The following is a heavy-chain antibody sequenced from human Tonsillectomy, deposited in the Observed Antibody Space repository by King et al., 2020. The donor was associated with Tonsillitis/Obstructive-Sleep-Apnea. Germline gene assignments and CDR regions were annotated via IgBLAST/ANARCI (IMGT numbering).Heavy chain of an antibody. CDR1: GGSFSSYY. J-gene: IGHJ4*02. CDR3: AGGYGYCTSGVCGHLVY. CDR2: INHSGST. Sequence: VQLQQWGAGLLKPSGTLSLTCAVYGGSFSSYYWSWIRQPPEKGLEGFWEINHSGSTNYNPSLKSRVTISVDTSKNQFYLTLSSVTAADTAVYYCAGGYGYCTSGVCGHLVYWGQGTPVTVAS. D-gene: IGHD2-8*01. V-gene: IGHV4-34*01.